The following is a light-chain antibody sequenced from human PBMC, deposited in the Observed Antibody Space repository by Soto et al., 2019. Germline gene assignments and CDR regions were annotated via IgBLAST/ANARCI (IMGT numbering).Light chain of an antibody. CDR2: DVT. V-gene: IGLV2-11*01. CDR3: CSYAGRYTFV. Sequence: QSALTQPRSVSGSPGQSVTISCTGTSSDVGGYYYVSWYQQHPGKAPKLMIYDVTKRPSGVPDRFSGSKSGNPASLTISGLHAEVEADYYGCSYAGRYTFVCGTGTKLTVL. J-gene: IGLJ1*01. CDR1: SSDVGGYYY.